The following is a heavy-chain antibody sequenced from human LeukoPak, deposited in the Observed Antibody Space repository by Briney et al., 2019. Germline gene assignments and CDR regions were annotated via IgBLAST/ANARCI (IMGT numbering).Heavy chain of an antibody. CDR1: GFTFSSYA. D-gene: IGHD2/OR15-2a*01. Sequence: PGGSLRLSCAASGFTFSSYAMSWVRQAPGKGLEWISAISGSGDYTFYADSVKGRFIISRDNSKNTLYLQMNSLRAEDTAVYYCAKVEYSTMTTYYFDYWGQGALVTVSS. J-gene: IGHJ4*02. V-gene: IGHV3-23*01. CDR2: ISGSGDYT. CDR3: AKVEYSTMTTYYFDY.